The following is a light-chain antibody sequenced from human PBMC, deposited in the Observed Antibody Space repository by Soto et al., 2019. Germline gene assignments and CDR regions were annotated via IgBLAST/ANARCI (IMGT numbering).Light chain of an antibody. J-gene: IGKJ1*01. Sequence: EIVLTQSPDTVSLSPGERATLSCRASQSVSNIYLSWYQQKPGQAPRLLIYASSNRATGIPDRFSGTGSGTDFTLTISRLEHEDFAVYYCPQYDSVTTTFGQGTKVEIK. V-gene: IGKV3-20*01. CDR2: ASS. CDR1: QSVSNIY. CDR3: PQYDSVTTT.